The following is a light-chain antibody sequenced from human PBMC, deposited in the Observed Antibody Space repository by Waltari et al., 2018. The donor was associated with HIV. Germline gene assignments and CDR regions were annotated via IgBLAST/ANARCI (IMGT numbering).Light chain of an antibody. CDR1: DLNDNEY. CDR3: TSYISGTSPV. CDR2: EVT. J-gene: IGLJ2*01. V-gene: IGLV2-14*01. Sequence: QSALTQPASVSGSPGQSITISCDLNDNEYVSWYQRHPGKAPKGIIYEVTNRPSGLSNRFTGYESGNTATLTISGLQPEDEADYFCTSYISGTSPVFGRGTRVTVL.